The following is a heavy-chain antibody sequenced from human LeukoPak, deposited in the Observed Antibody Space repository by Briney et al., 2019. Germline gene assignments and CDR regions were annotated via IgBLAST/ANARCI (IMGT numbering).Heavy chain of an antibody. CDR1: GYTFTSYY. CDR3: ARDGGDRDFWYFDL. D-gene: IGHD2-21*01. CDR2: ISGYNGIT. Sequence: ASVKVSCKASGYTFTSYYMHWVRQAPGQGLEWMGRISGYNGITNYAQKVQGRVTMTTDTSTSTAYMELRSLRSDDTAVYYCARDGGDRDFWYFDLWGRGTLVTVSS. J-gene: IGHJ2*01. V-gene: IGHV1-18*04.